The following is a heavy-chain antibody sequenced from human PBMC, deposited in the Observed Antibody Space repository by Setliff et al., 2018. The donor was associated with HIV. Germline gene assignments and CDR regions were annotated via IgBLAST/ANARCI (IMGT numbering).Heavy chain of an antibody. Sequence: PGESLKISCQASGFTFTNYWIAWVRQTPGKGLEWMGIINPGDSDTRYRPSFQGQVTISVDKPINTAYLQWTGLKASDSATYYCAASFNDKSDYYSVFVYWGQGTLVTV. CDR3: AASFNDKSDYYSVFVY. CDR1: GFTFTNYW. J-gene: IGHJ4*02. CDR2: INPGDSDT. V-gene: IGHV5-51*01. D-gene: IGHD3-22*01.